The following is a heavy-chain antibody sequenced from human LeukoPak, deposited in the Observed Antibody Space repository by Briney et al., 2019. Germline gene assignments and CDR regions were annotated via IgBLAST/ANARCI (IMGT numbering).Heavy chain of an antibody. V-gene: IGHV4-59*08. J-gene: IGHJ3*02. Sequence: SETLSLTYTVSGDSISSNYWNWIRQPPGKGLEWIGSIYYSGSANYNPSLKSRVTISVDTSKNQFSLKQSSVTAADTAVYYCARPYSGSLYDAFDIWGQGTMVAVSS. CDR1: GDSISSNY. CDR2: IYYSGSA. CDR3: ARPYSGSLYDAFDI. D-gene: IGHD1-26*01.